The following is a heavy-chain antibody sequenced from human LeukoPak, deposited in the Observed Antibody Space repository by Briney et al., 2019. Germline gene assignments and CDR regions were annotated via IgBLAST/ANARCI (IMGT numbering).Heavy chain of an antibody. D-gene: IGHD4-17*01. CDR1: GFTFSKYS. CDR3: ARDENGNYAFEY. CDR2: ISSGSSTI. J-gene: IGHJ4*02. Sequence: GGSLRLSCAASGFTFSKYSMNWVRQAPGKGLEWLSYISSGSSTIYYADSVKGRFTIFRDDARNSVYLQMNGLRAEDTAVYFCARDENGNYAFEYWGQGTLVTVSS. V-gene: IGHV3-48*04.